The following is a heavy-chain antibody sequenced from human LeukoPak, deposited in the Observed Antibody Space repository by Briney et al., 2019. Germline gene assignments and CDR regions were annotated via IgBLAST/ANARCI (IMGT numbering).Heavy chain of an antibody. J-gene: IGHJ4*02. D-gene: IGHD5-18*01. CDR2: INHSGST. CDR3: ARGLRFGYRNFGY. Sequence: SETLSLTCAVYGGSFSGYYWSWIRQPPGKGLEWIGEINHSGSTNYNPSLKSRVTISVDTSKNQFSLKLSSVTAADTAVYYCARGLRFGYRNFGYWGQGTLVTVSS. V-gene: IGHV4-34*01. CDR1: GGSFSGYY.